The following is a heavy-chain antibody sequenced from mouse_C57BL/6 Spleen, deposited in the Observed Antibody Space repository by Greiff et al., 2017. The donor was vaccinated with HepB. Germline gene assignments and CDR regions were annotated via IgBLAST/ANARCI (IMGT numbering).Heavy chain of an antibody. CDR1: GYSFTGYY. Sequence: EVKLMESGPELVKPGASVKISCKASGYSFTGYYMNWVKQSPEKSLEWIGEINPSTGGTTYNQKFKAKATLTVDKSSSTAYMQLKSLTSEDSAVYYCARTLWLRRGYYFDYWGQGTTLTVSS. J-gene: IGHJ2*01. V-gene: IGHV1-42*01. CDR3: ARTLWLRRGYYFDY. CDR2: INPSTGGT. D-gene: IGHD2-2*01.